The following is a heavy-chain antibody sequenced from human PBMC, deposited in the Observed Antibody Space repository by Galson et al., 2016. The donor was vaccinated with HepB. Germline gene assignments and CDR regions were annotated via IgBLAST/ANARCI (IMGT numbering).Heavy chain of an antibody. CDR3: ARGRWGGYCVTPTCYARGFDS. CDR1: GGSVNNYY. D-gene: IGHD2-2*01. J-gene: IGHJ5*01. V-gene: IGHV4-34*01. CDR2: VIHSGST. Sequence: SETLSLTCDVSGGSVNNYYWSWIRQPPGKGLEWIGEVIHSGSTNYNSSLKSRVTMSVQTSRNQFSLSLSSVTAADTGIYYCARGRWGGYCVTPTCYARGFDSWGQGTLATVSS.